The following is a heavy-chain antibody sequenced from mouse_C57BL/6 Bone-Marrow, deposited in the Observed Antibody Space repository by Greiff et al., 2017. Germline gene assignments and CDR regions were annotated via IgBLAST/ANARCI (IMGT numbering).Heavy chain of an antibody. J-gene: IGHJ1*03. Sequence: QVQLQQSGAELVKPGASVKMSCKASGYTFTTYPIEWMKQNHGKSLEWIGNFHPYNDDTKYNEKFKGKATLTVDKSSSTVYLELSRLTSDDSAVYYCAVKLMTTVVATRWYFDVWGTGTTVTVYS. CDR1: GYTFTTYP. CDR2: FHPYNDDT. V-gene: IGHV1-47*01. CDR3: AVKLMTTVVATRWYFDV. D-gene: IGHD1-1*01.